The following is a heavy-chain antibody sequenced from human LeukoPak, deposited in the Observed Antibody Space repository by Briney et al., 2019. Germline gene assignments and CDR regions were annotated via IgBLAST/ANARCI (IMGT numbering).Heavy chain of an antibody. Sequence: ASVKVSCKASGYTFTSYAISWVRQAPGQGLEWLGWINTYNADAKYPQKLQGRVTLTTDTSTSTAYMELWSLRSDDTAVYYCARYHSISGHYYFDYWGQGTLVTVSS. V-gene: IGHV1-18*01. D-gene: IGHD3-22*01. CDR1: GYTFTSYA. J-gene: IGHJ4*02. CDR3: ARYHSISGHYYFDY. CDR2: INTYNADA.